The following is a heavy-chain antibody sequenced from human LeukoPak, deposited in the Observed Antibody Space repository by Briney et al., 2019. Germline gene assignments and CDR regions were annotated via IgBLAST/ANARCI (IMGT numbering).Heavy chain of an antibody. V-gene: IGHV4-4*02. D-gene: IGHD3-3*01. Sequence: SETLSLTCAVSGDSISSSNWWSWVRQPPGKGLEWIGEIYHSGSTNYNPSLKSRVTVSVDTSKNQFSLKLSSVTAADTAVYYCARAPTYYDFWSGYYGPNYFDYWGQGTLVTVSS. CDR3: ARAPTYYDFWSGYYGPNYFDY. CDR1: GDSISSSNW. CDR2: IYHSGST. J-gene: IGHJ4*02.